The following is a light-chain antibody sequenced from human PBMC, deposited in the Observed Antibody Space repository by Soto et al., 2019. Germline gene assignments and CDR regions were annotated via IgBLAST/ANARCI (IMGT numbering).Light chain of an antibody. CDR3: PSYTSTIPHVL. V-gene: IGLV2-14*01. CDR2: EVS. Sequence: QSVLTQPASVSGSPGQSITISCTGSSSDVGGYNYVSWYQQHPGKAPKLIISEVSNRPSGVSTRFSGSKSGNTASLTISGLQADDEADYYCPSYTSTIPHVLFGGGTKLTVL. J-gene: IGLJ2*01. CDR1: SSDVGGYNY.